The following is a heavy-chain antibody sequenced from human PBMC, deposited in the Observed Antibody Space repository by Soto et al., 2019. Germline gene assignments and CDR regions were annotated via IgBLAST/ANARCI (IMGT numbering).Heavy chain of an antibody. CDR3: ARVISGSYYLYYYYYGMDV. CDR2: ISSSSSYI. V-gene: IGHV3-21*01. CDR1: GFTFSSYS. D-gene: IGHD1-26*01. J-gene: IGHJ6*02. Sequence: GGSLRLSCAASGFTFSSYSMNWVRQAPGKGLEWVSSISSSSSYIYYADSVKGRFTISRDNAKNSLYLQMNSLRAEDTAVYYCARVISGSYYLYYYYYGMDVWGQGTTVTVSS.